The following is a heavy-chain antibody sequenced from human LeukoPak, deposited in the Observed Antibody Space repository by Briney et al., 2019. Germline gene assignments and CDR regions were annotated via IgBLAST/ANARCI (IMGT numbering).Heavy chain of an antibody. CDR2: ISNGKT. J-gene: IGHJ5*02. CDR1: GFPFSRHA. Sequence: PGGSLRLSCAASGFPFSRHAMSWVRQPPGKGLEWVSAISNGKTYYADSVRGRSTISRDDSKNTVYLQMNSLRDEDTALYYCVREAGYCASVCLKSNWFDPWGQGTLVTVSS. D-gene: IGHD2-21*02. CDR3: VREAGYCASVCLKSNWFDP. V-gene: IGHV3-23*01.